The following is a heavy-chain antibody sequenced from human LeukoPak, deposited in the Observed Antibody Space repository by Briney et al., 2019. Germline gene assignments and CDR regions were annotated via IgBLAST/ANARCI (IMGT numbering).Heavy chain of an antibody. Sequence: GGSLTLSCAASGFTFSSYSMNWVRQAPGKGLEWVSSISSSSTYIYYAGSVKGRFTISRDNAKNSLYLQMNSLRAEDTAVYYCAREWSEHYYYDSSGYFIWGQGTLVTVSS. D-gene: IGHD3-22*01. CDR1: GFTFSSYS. J-gene: IGHJ4*02. CDR2: ISSSSTYI. V-gene: IGHV3-21*01. CDR3: AREWSEHYYYDSSGYFI.